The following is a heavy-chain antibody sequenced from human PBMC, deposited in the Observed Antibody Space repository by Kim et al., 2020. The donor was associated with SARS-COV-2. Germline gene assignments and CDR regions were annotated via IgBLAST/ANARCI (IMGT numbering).Heavy chain of an antibody. V-gene: IGHV3-23*01. CDR1: GFTFSSYA. D-gene: IGHD6-13*01. Sequence: GGSLRLSCAASGFTFSSYAMSWVRQAPGKGLEWVSAISGSGGSTYYADSVKGRFTISRDNSKNMLYLQMNSLRAEDTAVYYCAKAAIHSSSWDFRYFDYWGQGTLVTVSS. J-gene: IGHJ4*02. CDR2: ISGSGGST. CDR3: AKAAIHSSSWDFRYFDY.